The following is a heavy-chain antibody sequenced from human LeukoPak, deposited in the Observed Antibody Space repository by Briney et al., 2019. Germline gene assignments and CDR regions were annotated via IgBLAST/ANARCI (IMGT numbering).Heavy chain of an antibody. J-gene: IGHJ4*02. Sequence: PGGSLRLSCAASGFTVSSNYMSWVRQAPGKGLEWVSAISGSGGSTYYADSVKGRFTISRDNSKNTLYLQMNSLRAEDTAVYYCAKDLKGTRIAAADTADYWGQGTLVTVSS. CDR3: AKDLKGTRIAAADTADY. V-gene: IGHV3-23*01. CDR2: ISGSGGST. D-gene: IGHD6-13*01. CDR1: GFTVSSNY.